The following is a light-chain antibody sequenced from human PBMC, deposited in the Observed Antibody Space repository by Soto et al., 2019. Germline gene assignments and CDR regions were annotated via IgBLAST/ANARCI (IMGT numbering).Light chain of an antibody. Sequence: EIVMTQSPATVPVSPGERVTLSCRASQSVSIDLAWYQQKPGQAPRLLIYGASTRATDIPPSFTGSGSGTEFTLTISSLQSEDIAVYYCQQYNKWPQTFGQGTTV. J-gene: IGKJ1*01. CDR1: QSVSID. V-gene: IGKV3-15*01. CDR2: GAS. CDR3: QQYNKWPQT.